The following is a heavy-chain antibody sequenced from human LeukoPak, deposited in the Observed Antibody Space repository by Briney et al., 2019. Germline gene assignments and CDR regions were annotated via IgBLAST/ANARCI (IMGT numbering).Heavy chain of an antibody. CDR1: GGSISSGGYY. V-gene: IGHV4-30-2*01. D-gene: IGHD1-26*01. CDR2: IYHSGST. Sequence: PSETLSLTCTVSGGSISSGGYYWSWIRQPPGKGLEWIGYIYHSGSTYYNPSLKSRVTISVDTSKNQFSLKLSSVTAADTAVYYCARDFPAYLVGATFDAFDIWGQGTMVTVSS. J-gene: IGHJ3*02. CDR3: ARDFPAYLVGATFDAFDI.